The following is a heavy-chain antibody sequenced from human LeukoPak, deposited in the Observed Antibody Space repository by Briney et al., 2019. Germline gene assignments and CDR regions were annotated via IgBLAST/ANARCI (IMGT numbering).Heavy chain of an antibody. J-gene: IGHJ4*02. CDR2: IYHSGTS. V-gene: IGHV4-59*01. CDR1: GDSISSYF. CDR3: ARRGIGYCSSTSCRTDLDY. Sequence: SETLSLTCTVSGDSISSYFWTWIRQPPGKGLEWIGFIYHSGTSSYNPSLKSRLTMSVDTSKNQVSLKLNSVTAADTAVYYCARRGIGYCSSTSCRTDLDYWGQGTLVTVSS. D-gene: IGHD2-2*01.